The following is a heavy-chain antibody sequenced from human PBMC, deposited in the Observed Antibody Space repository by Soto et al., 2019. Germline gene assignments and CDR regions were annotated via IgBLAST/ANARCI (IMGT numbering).Heavy chain of an antibody. V-gene: IGHV3-23*01. CDR1: GFTLNRHA. J-gene: IGHJ4*02. D-gene: IGHD4-17*01. CDR3: ATQAEDYLAPLDF. Sequence: GGSLRLSCTASGFTLNRHAMHWVRQAPGKGLEWLSLISDSGRSTYYAKSDSVKGRFTISRDNSKNTLYLQMISLRVEDTAVYYCATQAEDYLAPLDFWGQGSLVTVSS. CDR2: ISDSGRST.